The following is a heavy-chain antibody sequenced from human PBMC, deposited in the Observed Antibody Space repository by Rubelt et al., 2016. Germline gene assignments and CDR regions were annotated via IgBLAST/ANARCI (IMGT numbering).Heavy chain of an antibody. J-gene: IGHJ3*02. V-gene: IGHV3-53*04. D-gene: IGHD3-3*01. CDR2: IYSGGST. CDR3: ARAEGDFWSGYTAFDI. Sequence: PGRGLEWVSIIYSGGSTYYADSVKGRFTISRHNSKNTLYLQMNSLRSGDTAVYYCARAEGDFWSGYTAFDIWGQGTMVTVSS.